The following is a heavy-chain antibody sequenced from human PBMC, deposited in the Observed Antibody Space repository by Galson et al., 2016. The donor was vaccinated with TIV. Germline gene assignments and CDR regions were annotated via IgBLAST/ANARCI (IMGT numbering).Heavy chain of an antibody. CDR1: GYIFTTYY. Sequence: SVKVSCKASGYIFTTYYIHWVRQAPGQGFEWMGMLNPSGVTTSYAERFQDRVTMSMDTSTSTFYMELSSLTSEDTAIYYCSREKYSGFGFWGQGTLVTVSS. D-gene: IGHD5-12*01. V-gene: IGHV1-46*01. CDR3: SREKYSGFGF. CDR2: LNPSGVTT. J-gene: IGHJ4*02.